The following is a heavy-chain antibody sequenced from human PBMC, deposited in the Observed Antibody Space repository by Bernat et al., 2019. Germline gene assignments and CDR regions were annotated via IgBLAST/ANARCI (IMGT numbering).Heavy chain of an antibody. V-gene: IGHV3-30-3*01. CDR3: AREPGPTNRAPNYDYYYGMDV. J-gene: IGHJ6*02. CDR2: ISYDGSNK. CDR1: GFTFSSYA. D-gene: IGHD5-24*01. Sequence: QVQLVESGGGVVQPGRSLRLSCAASGFTFSSYAMHWVRQAPGKGLEWVAVISYDGSNKYYADSVKGRFTISRDNSKNTLYLQMNSLRAEDTAVYYCAREPGPTNRAPNYDYYYGMDVWGQGTTVTVSS.